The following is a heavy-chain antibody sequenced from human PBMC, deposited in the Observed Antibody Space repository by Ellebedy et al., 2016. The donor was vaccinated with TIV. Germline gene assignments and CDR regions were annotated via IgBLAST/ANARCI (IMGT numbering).Heavy chain of an antibody. CDR3: AKSQFCSSTSCYIDS. V-gene: IGHV5-51*01. Sequence: GGSLRLXXQGSGYNFASYWIGWVRQMPGKGLEWMGITYPHDSETKYSPSFQGLVTISADESINTAYLQWSSLKASDTAMYYCAKSQFCSSTSCYIDSWGQGTLVTVSS. CDR2: TYPHDSET. CDR1: GYNFASYW. D-gene: IGHD2-2*02. J-gene: IGHJ4*02.